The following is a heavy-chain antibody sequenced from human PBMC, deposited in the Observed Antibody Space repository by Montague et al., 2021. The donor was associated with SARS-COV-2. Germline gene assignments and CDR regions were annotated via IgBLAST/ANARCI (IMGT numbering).Heavy chain of an antibody. D-gene: IGHD3/OR15-3a*01. Sequence: SLRLSCAASGFTSGDYQMNWVRQAPGKGLQWVANINQDETAKIYVDSVKGRFTISRDNAKNSLILQMISLKDEDTAVYYCARSPRGSGTGWLDYWGQGTLVTVSS. J-gene: IGHJ4*02. CDR1: GFTSGDYQ. CDR3: ARSPRGSGTGWLDY. V-gene: IGHV3-7*01. CDR2: INQDETAK.